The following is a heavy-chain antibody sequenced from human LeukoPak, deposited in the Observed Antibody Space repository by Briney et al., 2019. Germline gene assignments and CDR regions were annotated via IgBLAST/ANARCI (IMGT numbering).Heavy chain of an antibody. J-gene: IGHJ5*02. CDR1: GFTFGDYA. V-gene: IGHV3-49*04. CDR3: TRDSDGFDP. CDR2: IRSKAYGGTT. Sequence: PGGSLRLSCTASGFTFGDYAMSWVRQAPGKGLEWVGFIRSKAYGGTTEYAASVKGRFTISRDDSKSIAYLQMNSLKTDDTAVYYCTRDSDGFDPWGQGTLVTVSS.